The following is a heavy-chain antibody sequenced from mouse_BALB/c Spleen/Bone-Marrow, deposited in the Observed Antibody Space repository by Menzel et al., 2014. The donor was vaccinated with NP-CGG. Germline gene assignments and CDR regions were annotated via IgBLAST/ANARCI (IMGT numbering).Heavy chain of an antibody. V-gene: IGHV1S29*02. J-gene: IGHJ1*01. CDR3: ARFGYDWYFDV. CDR2: IYPYNGGT. CDR1: GYTFTDYN. Sequence: EVQLQQSGPELVKPGASVKISCKASGYTFTDYNMHWVKRSHGKSLEWIGYIYPYNGGTGYNQKFKSKATLTVDNSSSTAYMELRSLTSEDSAVYYCARFGYDWYFDVWGAGTTVTVSS. D-gene: IGHD2-14*01.